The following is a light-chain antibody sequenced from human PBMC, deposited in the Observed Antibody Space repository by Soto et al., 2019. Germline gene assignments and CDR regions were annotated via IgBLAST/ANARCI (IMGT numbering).Light chain of an antibody. V-gene: IGKV1-39*01. Sequence: DIQMTQSPSTLSASVVDRVTITCRASQSISSWLAWYQQKLGKAPKLLIYAASSLQSGVPSRFSGSGSGTDFTLTISSLQPEDFATYYCQQSYSTPLTFGGGTKVDIK. J-gene: IGKJ4*01. CDR3: QQSYSTPLT. CDR1: QSISSW. CDR2: AAS.